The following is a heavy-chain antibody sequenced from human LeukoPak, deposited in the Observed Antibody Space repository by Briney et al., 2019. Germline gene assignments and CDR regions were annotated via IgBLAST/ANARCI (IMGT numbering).Heavy chain of an antibody. Sequence: PSETLSLTCAVYGGSFSGYYWSWIRQPPGKGLEWIGEINHSGSTNYNPSLKSRVTISVDTSKNQFSLKLSSVTAADTAVYYCARGRRSYSSSWYSQRHYWYFDLWGRGTLVTVSS. CDR2: INHSGST. CDR1: GGSFSGYY. J-gene: IGHJ2*01. CDR3: ARGRRSYSSSWYSQRHYWYFDL. V-gene: IGHV4-34*01. D-gene: IGHD6-13*01.